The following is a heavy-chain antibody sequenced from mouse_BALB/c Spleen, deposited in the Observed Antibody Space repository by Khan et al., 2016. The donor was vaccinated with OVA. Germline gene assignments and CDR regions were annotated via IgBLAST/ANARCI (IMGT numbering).Heavy chain of an antibody. V-gene: IGHV1-54*01. Sequence: QVQLQQSGAELVRPGTSVKVSCKASGYAFTNYLIEWVKQRPGQGLEWIGVINPGSGGTNYNEKFKGKATLTADKSSSTAYMQLRRLTSDVSAVYFCTRGGFWVFAYWGQGTLVTVSA. CDR3: TRGGFWVFAY. CDR2: INPGSGGT. D-gene: IGHD4-1*01. J-gene: IGHJ3*01. CDR1: GYAFTNYL.